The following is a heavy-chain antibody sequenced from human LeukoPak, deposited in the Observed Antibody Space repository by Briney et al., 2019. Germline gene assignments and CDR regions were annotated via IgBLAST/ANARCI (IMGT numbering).Heavy chain of an antibody. Sequence: ASVKVSCKASGYILTSHYMHWVRQAPGQGLEWMGRINPNSGGTNYAQKFQGRVTMTRDTSISTAYMELSRLRSDDTAVYYCARAVAGTRPDYWGQGTLVTVSS. CDR2: INPNSGGT. CDR1: GYILTSHY. V-gene: IGHV1-2*06. CDR3: ARAVAGTRPDY. J-gene: IGHJ4*02. D-gene: IGHD6-19*01.